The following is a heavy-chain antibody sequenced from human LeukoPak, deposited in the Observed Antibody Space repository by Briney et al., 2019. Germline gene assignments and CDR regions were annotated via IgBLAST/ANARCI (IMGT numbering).Heavy chain of an antibody. CDR1: GFTFSSYA. CDR2: ISGSGGST. Sequence: GGSLRLSCAASGFTFSSYAMSWVRQAPGKGLEWVSAISGSGGSTYXADSXXGRFTISRDNSKNTLYLQMNSLRAEDTAVYYCXXELSQQLVVFDYWGQGTLVTVSS. D-gene: IGHD6-13*01. CDR3: XXELSQQLVVFDY. V-gene: IGHV3-23*01. J-gene: IGHJ4*02.